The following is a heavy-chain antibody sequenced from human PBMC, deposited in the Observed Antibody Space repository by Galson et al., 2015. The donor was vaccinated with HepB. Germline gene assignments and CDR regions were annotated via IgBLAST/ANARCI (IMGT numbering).Heavy chain of an antibody. CDR1: GYTLTELS. D-gene: IGHD3-22*01. Sequence: SVKVSCKVSGYTLTELSMHWVRQAPGKGLEWMGGFDPEDGETIYAQKFQGRVTMTEDTSTDTAYMELSSLRSEDTAVYYCAREGRRDYYDSSAPPGAFDIWGQGTMVTVSS. CDR3: AREGRRDYYDSSAPPGAFDI. CDR2: FDPEDGET. J-gene: IGHJ3*02. V-gene: IGHV1-24*01.